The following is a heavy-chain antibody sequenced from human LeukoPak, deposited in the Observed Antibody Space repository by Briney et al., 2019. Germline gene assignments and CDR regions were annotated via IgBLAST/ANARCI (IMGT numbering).Heavy chain of an antibody. Sequence: SETLSLTRAVYGGSFSGYYWSWIRQPPGKGLEWIGEINHSGSTNYNPSLKSRVTISVDTSKNQFSLKLSSVTAADTAVYYCAKTRRAYYYMLTAYPNVYWGQGTLVTVSS. CDR1: GGSFSGYY. CDR2: INHSGST. D-gene: IGHD3-9*01. CDR3: AKTRRAYYYMLTAYPNVY. J-gene: IGHJ4*02. V-gene: IGHV4-34*01.